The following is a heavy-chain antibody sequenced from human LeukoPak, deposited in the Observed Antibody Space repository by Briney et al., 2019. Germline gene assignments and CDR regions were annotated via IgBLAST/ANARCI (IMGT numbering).Heavy chain of an antibody. CDR1: GYTFTGYY. D-gene: IGHD6-6*01. Sequence: GASVKVSCKASGYTFTGYYMHWVRQAPGQGLEWMGWINPNSGDTNYAQIFQGRVTMTRDTSISTAYMELSRLTSAGTAVYYCARDSGTLVPNDYWGQGTLVTVSS. V-gene: IGHV1-2*02. CDR2: INPNSGDT. CDR3: ARDSGTLVPNDY. J-gene: IGHJ4*02.